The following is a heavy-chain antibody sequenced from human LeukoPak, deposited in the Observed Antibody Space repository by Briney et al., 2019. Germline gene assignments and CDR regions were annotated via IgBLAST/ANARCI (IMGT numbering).Heavy chain of an antibody. CDR3: ARAVTSMDGY. V-gene: IGHV3-7*03. Sequence: GGSLRLSCAASGFAFSSYWMTRVRQAPGKGLEWVASLNEDGSKRSYVGSVKGRFTISRDNAQKSLYLQMNGLTAEDTAVYYCARAVTSMDGYWGQGTLVTVSS. CDR1: GFAFSSYW. CDR2: LNEDGSKR. J-gene: IGHJ4*02. D-gene: IGHD5-18*01.